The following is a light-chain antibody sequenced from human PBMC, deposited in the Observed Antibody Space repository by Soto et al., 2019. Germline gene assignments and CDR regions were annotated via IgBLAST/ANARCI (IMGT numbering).Light chain of an antibody. J-gene: IGLJ6*01. CDR2: DVN. V-gene: IGLV2-8*01. CDR3: ASFRSGTILV. CDR1: SSDVGAHNY. Sequence: QSALTQPPSASGSPGQSLTISRTGTSSDVGAHNYVSWYQQNPGKAPKLMLYDVNKRPSGVPDRFSGSKSGNTASLTVSGLQAEDEADYYCASFRSGTILVFGSGTQLTVL.